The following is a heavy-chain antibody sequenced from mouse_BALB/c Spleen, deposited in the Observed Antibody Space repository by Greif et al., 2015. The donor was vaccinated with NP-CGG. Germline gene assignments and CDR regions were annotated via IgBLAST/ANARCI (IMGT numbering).Heavy chain of an antibody. D-gene: IGHD1-1*01. CDR3: ARKGDGSYFDY. V-gene: IGHV5-9-4*01. CDR2: ISSGGSYT. CDR1: GFTISSYA. J-gene: IGHJ2*01. Sequence: EVQLVESGGGLVKPGGSLKLSCAASGFTISSYAMSWVRQSPEKRLEWVAEISSGGSYTYYPDTVTGRFTISRDNAKNTLYLEMSSLRSEDTAMYYCARKGDGSYFDYWGQGTTLTVSS.